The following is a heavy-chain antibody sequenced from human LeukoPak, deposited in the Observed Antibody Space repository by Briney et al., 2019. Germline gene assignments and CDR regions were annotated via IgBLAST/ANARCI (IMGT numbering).Heavy chain of an antibody. CDR1: GGSISSYY. V-gene: IGHV4-59*01. CDR3: ARELKYYYGSGSYFDAFDI. Sequence: PSETLSLTCTVSGGSISSYYWSWIRQPPGKGLEWIGYIYYSGSINYNPSLKSRVTISVDTSKNQFSLKLSSVTAADTAVYYCARELKYYYGSGSYFDAFDIWGQGTMVTVSS. D-gene: IGHD3-10*01. J-gene: IGHJ3*02. CDR2: IYYSGSI.